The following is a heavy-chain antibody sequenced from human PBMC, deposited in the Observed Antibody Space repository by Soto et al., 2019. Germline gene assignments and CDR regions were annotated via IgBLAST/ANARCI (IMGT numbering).Heavy chain of an antibody. D-gene: IGHD2-2*01. V-gene: IGHV4-34*01. CDR1: GGSFSGYY. CDR2: INHSGST. J-gene: IGHJ4*02. Sequence: PSETLSLTCAVYGGSFSGYYWSWIRQPPGKGLEWIGEINHSGSTNYNPSLKSRVTISVDTSKNQFSLKLSSVTAADTAVYYCARGRRIVVVPAAIGSTDKRGIEFDYWGQGTLVTVSS. CDR3: ARGRRIVVVPAAIGSTDKRGIEFDY.